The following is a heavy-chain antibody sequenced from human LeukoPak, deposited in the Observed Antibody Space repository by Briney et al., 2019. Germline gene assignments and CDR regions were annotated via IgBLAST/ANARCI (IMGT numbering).Heavy chain of an antibody. CDR1: GGTFSSYA. V-gene: IGHV1-69*13. Sequence: ASVKVSCKASGGTFSSYAISWVRQAPGQGLEWMGGIIPIFGTANYAQKFQGRVTITADESTSTAYMELSSLRSEDTAVYYCANIDYGGPRTSWGQGTLVTVSS. J-gene: IGHJ4*02. CDR3: ANIDYGGPRTS. CDR2: IIPIFGTA. D-gene: IGHD4-23*01.